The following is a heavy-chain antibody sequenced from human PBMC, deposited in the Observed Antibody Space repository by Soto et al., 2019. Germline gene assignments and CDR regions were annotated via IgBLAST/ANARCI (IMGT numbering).Heavy chain of an antibody. CDR2: IYWNDDK. J-gene: IGHJ6*02. CDR3: EKGDIVVVPAAL. CDR1: GFSLSTSGVG. D-gene: IGHD2-2*01. Sequence: SGPTLVNPTQTLTLTCTFSGFSLSTSGVGVGWIRQPPGKALEWLALIYWNDDKRYSPSLKSRLTITKDTSKNQVVLTMTNMDPVDTATYYCEKGDIVVVPAALWGQGTTVTVSS. V-gene: IGHV2-5*01.